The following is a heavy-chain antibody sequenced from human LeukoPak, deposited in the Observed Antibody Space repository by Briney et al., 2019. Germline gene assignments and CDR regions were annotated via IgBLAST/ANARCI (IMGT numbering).Heavy chain of an antibody. D-gene: IGHD3-10*01. Sequence: SETLSLTCSVSGGSISSYYWNWIRQPPGKGLEWIGYIYYSGSTNYNPSLKSRVTISVDTSKKQFTLKLSSVTAADTAVYYCARDDWDYGSGRYAFDIWGQGTMVTVSS. CDR3: ARDDWDYGSGRYAFDI. V-gene: IGHV4-59*01. J-gene: IGHJ3*02. CDR2: IYYSGST. CDR1: GGSISSYY.